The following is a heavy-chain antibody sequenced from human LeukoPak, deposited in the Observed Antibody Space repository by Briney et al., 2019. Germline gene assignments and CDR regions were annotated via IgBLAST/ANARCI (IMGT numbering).Heavy chain of an antibody. CDR3: ARGIAARPEGEFDY. V-gene: IGHV1-2*02. Sequence: ASVKVSCKASGYTFTGYYMHWVRQAPGQGLEWMGWINPNSGGTNYAQKFQGRVTMTRDTSISTAYMELSRLRSDDTAVYHCARGIAARPEGEFDYWGQGTLVTVSS. J-gene: IGHJ4*02. D-gene: IGHD6-6*01. CDR2: INPNSGGT. CDR1: GYTFTGYY.